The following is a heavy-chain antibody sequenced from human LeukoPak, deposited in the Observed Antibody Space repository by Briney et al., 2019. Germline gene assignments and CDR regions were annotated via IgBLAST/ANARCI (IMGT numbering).Heavy chain of an antibody. Sequence: PGGSLRLSCAASGFTFSSYWMSWVRQAPGKGLEWVANIKQDGSEKYYVDSVKGRFTISRDNAKNSLYLQMNSLRAEDTAVYYCARDIRPYYGSGSYSFYYYYYYMDVWGKGTTVTISS. J-gene: IGHJ6*03. CDR2: IKQDGSEK. CDR1: GFTFSSYW. D-gene: IGHD3-10*01. V-gene: IGHV3-7*01. CDR3: ARDIRPYYGSGSYSFYYYYYYMDV.